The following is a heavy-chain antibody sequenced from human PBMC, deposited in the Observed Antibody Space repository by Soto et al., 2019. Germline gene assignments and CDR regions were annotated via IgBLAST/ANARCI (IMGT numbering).Heavy chain of an antibody. CDR1: GASINSYY. J-gene: IGHJ6*02. CDR2: IYYSGST. Sequence: QVQLRETGPGLVKPSETLSLTCTISGASINSYYWSWIRQAPGKALEWVGNIYYSGSTNYNPSLNSRVTISIDTAKSQFSLKLTYVTAADTAKYYSVRLWYYDKSGYNAPWGYGLDAWGHVTTVTVSS. V-gene: IGHV4-59*01. CDR3: VRLWYYDKSGYNAPWGYGLDA. D-gene: IGHD3-22*01.